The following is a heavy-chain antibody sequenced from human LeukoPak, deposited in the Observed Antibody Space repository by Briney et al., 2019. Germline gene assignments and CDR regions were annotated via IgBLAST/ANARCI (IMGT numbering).Heavy chain of an antibody. V-gene: IGHV4-59*01. CDR1: GGSISSYY. Sequence: SETLSLTCTVSGGSISSYYWSWIRQPPGKGLEWIGYIYYSGSTNYNPSLKSRVTISVDTSKNQFSLKLSSVTAADTAVYYCARTGYSSSWYQSNWGQGTLVTVSS. CDR2: IYYSGST. J-gene: IGHJ4*02. D-gene: IGHD6-13*01. CDR3: ARTGYSSSWYQSN.